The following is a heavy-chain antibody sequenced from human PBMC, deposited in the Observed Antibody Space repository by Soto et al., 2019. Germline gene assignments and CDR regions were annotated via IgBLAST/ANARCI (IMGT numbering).Heavy chain of an antibody. CDR1: VGSINNTT. Sequence: QVHLQESGPGLGNPSETLSLTGTVSVGSINNTTWTWFGRPPGKGLEGIGNIFYTGSSNYNPSLKSRVTMSVDTSKNQCSLNLTSLTAADTAIYYCARANWYSEYWGQGTLVTVSS. V-gene: IGHV4-59*13. CDR3: ARANWYSEY. J-gene: IGHJ4*02. D-gene: IGHD7-27*01. CDR2: IFYTGSS.